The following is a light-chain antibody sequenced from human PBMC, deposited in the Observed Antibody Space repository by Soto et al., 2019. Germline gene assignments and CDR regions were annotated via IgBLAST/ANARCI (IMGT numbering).Light chain of an antibody. CDR1: SSDVGSYNL. CDR2: EGS. CDR3: CSYAGSRGVV. J-gene: IGLJ2*01. Sequence: QSVLTQPASVSGSPGQSITISCTGTSSDVGSYNLVSWYQQHPGKAPKLMIYEGSKWPSGVSNRFSGSKSGNTASLTISGLQAEDEADYYCCSYAGSRGVVFGGGTKVTVL. V-gene: IGLV2-23*01.